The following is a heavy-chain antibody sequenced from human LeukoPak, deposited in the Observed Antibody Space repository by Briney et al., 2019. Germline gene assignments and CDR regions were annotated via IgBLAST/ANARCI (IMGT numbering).Heavy chain of an antibody. CDR3: ARGGSVTVPTTAFDI. V-gene: IGHV1-2*02. J-gene: IGHJ3*02. CDR1: RYTFTGYY. D-gene: IGHD4-17*01. CDR2: INPNSGGT. Sequence: ASVKVSCKASRYTFTGYYMHWVRQAPGQGLEWMGWINPNSGGTNYAQKFQGRVTMTRDTSISTAYMELSRLRSDDTAVYYCARGGSVTVPTTAFDIWGQGTMVTVSS.